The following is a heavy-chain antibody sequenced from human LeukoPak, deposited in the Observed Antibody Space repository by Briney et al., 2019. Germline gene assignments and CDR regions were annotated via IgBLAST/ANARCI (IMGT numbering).Heavy chain of an antibody. CDR1: GFSFSSYW. CDR3: ARDSGSDALDI. Sequence: GGSLRLSCAASGFSFSSYWMNWVRQAPGKGLEWMANIKEDGTEKHYVDSVKGRFTISRDNAKNSLYPQMNSLRAEDTAVYYCARDSGSDALDIWGQGTMVTVSS. J-gene: IGHJ3*02. D-gene: IGHD3-10*01. V-gene: IGHV3-7*04. CDR2: IKEDGTEK.